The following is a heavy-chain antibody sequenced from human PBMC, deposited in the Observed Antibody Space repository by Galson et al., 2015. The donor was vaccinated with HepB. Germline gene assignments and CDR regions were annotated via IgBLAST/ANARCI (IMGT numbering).Heavy chain of an antibody. V-gene: IGHV3-30-3*01. CDR3: ASLPGIAAAGTWGGGDY. CDR2: ISYDGSNK. D-gene: IGHD6-13*01. CDR1: GFTFSSYA. J-gene: IGHJ4*02. Sequence: SPRLSCAASGFTFSSYAMHWVRQAPGKGLEWVAVISYDGSNKYYADSVKGRFTISRDNSKNTLYLQMNSLRAEDTAVYYCASLPGIAAAGTWGGGDYWGQGTLVTVSS.